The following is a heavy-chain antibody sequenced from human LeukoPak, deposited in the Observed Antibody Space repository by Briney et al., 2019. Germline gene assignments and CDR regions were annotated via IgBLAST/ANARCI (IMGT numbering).Heavy chain of an antibody. J-gene: IGHJ4*02. Sequence: SETLSLTCPVSGGSISSYYWSWIRQPPGKGLEWIGYIYTSGSTNYNPSLKSRVTISVDTSKNQFSLKLSSVTAADTAVYYCARHGRSGYYSFDYWGQGTLVTVSS. CDR1: GGSISSYY. CDR3: ARHGRSGYYSFDY. CDR2: IYTSGST. D-gene: IGHD3-3*01. V-gene: IGHV4-4*09.